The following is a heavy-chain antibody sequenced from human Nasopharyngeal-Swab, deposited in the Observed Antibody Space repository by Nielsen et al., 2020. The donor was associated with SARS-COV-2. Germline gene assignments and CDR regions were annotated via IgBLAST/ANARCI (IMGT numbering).Heavy chain of an antibody. CDR2: IYYIGST. D-gene: IGHD3-22*01. V-gene: IGHV4-61*01. CDR1: GGSVSSNIYY. J-gene: IGHJ4*02. Sequence: SETLSLTCTVSGGSVSSNIYYWSRIRQPPGKGLEWIGYIYYIGSTNYSPSLKSRVTISVDTSKNQFSLKLSSVTAADTAVYYCAKSPLYYYGSSGYPVGFDYWGQGTLVTVSS. CDR3: AKSPLYYYGSSGYPVGFDY.